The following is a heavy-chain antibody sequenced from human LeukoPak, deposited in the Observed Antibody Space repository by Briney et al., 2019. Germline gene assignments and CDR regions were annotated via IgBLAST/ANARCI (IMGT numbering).Heavy chain of an antibody. V-gene: IGHV3-7*03. D-gene: IGHD3-16*01. CDR1: GFTFDIFS. J-gene: IGHJ4*02. Sequence: GGSLRLSCAASGFTFDIFSMSWIRQTPGKGLEWLANIKEDGSEKSYVDSVKGRFTISRDNAKNSLYLEMNSLRAEDTAVYYCAGDGGGTDYWGQGTLVTVSS. CDR3: AGDGGGTDY. CDR2: IKEDGSEK.